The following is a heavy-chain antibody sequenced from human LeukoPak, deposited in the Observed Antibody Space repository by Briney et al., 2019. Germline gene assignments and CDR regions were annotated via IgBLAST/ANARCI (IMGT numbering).Heavy chain of an antibody. CDR2: IHSGSSRA. D-gene: IGHD3-3*01. V-gene: IGHV3-21*06. CDR3: SREGYYDDGCDC. Sequence: PGGSLRLSCAASGFTFSRYHMNWVRQAPGKGLEWVSSIHSGSSRAYYANSVKGRFTISRDDAQNSLYLQMNNLTDVDTAVYYCSREGYYDDGCDCWGQGTLVTVSS. CDR1: GFTFSRYH. J-gene: IGHJ4*02.